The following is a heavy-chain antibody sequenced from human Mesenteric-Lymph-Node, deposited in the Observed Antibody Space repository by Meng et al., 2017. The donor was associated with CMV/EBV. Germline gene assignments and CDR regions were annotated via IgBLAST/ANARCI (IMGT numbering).Heavy chain of an antibody. Sequence: GVLKISCAASGLTVSSNYMSWVRQAPGKGLEWVSVIYSGGTTFYADSVKGRFTISRDNSKNTLYLQMNSLRAEDTAVYYCARRNYYDSSGYYEGDAFDIWGQGTMVTVSS. J-gene: IGHJ3*02. CDR3: ARRNYYDSSGYYEGDAFDI. CDR2: IYSGGTT. V-gene: IGHV3-66*02. CDR1: GLTVSSNY. D-gene: IGHD3-22*01.